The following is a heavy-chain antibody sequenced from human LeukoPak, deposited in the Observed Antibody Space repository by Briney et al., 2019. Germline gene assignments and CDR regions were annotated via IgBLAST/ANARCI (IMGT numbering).Heavy chain of an antibody. CDR1: GFTFSSYG. V-gene: IGHV3-30*02. Sequence: GGSLRLSCAASGFTFSSYGMHWVRQAPGKGLEWVAFIRYDGSNKYYADSVKGRFTISRDNAKNSLYLQMNSLRAEDTAVYYCARKMATISVAFDYWGQGTLVTVSS. CDR3: ARKMATISVAFDY. J-gene: IGHJ4*02. D-gene: IGHD5-24*01. CDR2: IRYDGSNK.